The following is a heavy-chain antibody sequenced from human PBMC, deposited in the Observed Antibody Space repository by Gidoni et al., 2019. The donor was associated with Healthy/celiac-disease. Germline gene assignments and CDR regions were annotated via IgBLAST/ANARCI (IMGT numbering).Heavy chain of an antibody. CDR3: ARVLADSFDY. Sequence: QVQLQESASGLVKPSQTSSLPCTVSGGSISSGGYYWSWIRQHPGKGLEWIGYIYYSGSTSYNPSLKSRVTISVDTSKNQFSLKLSSVTAADTAVYYCARVLADSFDYWGQGTLVTVSS. J-gene: IGHJ4*02. V-gene: IGHV4-31*03. CDR2: IYYSGST. D-gene: IGHD2-2*01. CDR1: GGSISSGGYY.